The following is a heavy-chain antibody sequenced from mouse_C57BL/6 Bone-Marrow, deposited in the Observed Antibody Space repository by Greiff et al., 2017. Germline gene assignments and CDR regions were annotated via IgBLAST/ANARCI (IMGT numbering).Heavy chain of an antibody. Sequence: VQLKESGPGLVKPSQSLSLTCSVTGYSITSGYYWNWIRQFPGNKLEWMGYISYDGSNNYNPSLKNRISITRDTSKNQFFLKLNSVTTEDTATYYCARCPLLRFFDYWGQGTTLTVSS. J-gene: IGHJ2*01. CDR3: ARCPLLRFFDY. D-gene: IGHD1-1*01. CDR1: GYSITSGYY. V-gene: IGHV3-6*01. CDR2: ISYDGSN.